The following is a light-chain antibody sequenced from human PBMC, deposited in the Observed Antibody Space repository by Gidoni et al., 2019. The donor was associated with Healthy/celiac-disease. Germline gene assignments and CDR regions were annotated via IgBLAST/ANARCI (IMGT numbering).Light chain of an antibody. Sequence: DIAMTQSPLSLPVTPGEPASIPCRSSQTLLHSNGYNYLDWYLQKPGQSQQLLIYLGSNRASGVPDRFSGSGSGTDFTLKISRVEAEDVGVYYCMQALQTPPYTFGQGTKLEIK. CDR3: MQALQTPPYT. V-gene: IGKV2-28*01. J-gene: IGKJ2*01. CDR1: QTLLHSNGYNY. CDR2: LGS.